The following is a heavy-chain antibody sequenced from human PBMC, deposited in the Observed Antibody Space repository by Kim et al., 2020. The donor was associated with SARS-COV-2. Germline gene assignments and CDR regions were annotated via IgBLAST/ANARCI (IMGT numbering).Heavy chain of an antibody. CDR3: ARDKRHDYGDYGNFDY. V-gene: IGHV3-30-3*01. Sequence: GGSLRLSCAASGFTFSSYAMHWVRQAPGKGLEWVAVISYDGSNKYYADSVKGRFTISRDNSKNTLYLQMNSLRAEDTAVYYCARDKRHDYGDYGNFDYWGQGTLVTVSS. J-gene: IGHJ4*02. CDR2: ISYDGSNK. CDR1: GFTFSSYA. D-gene: IGHD4-17*01.